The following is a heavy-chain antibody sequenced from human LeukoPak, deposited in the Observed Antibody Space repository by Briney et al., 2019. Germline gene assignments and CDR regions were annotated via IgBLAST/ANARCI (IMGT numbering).Heavy chain of an antibody. Sequence: GGSLRLSCAASGFTFSSYGIRWVRQAPGKGLEWVAVISYDGSNKYYADSVKGRFTISRDNSKNTLYLQMNSLRAEDTAVYYCAKAGEYCSGGNCADYWGQGTLVTVSS. J-gene: IGHJ4*02. CDR2: ISYDGSNK. CDR1: GFTFSSYG. CDR3: AKAGEYCSGGNCADY. D-gene: IGHD2-15*01. V-gene: IGHV3-30*18.